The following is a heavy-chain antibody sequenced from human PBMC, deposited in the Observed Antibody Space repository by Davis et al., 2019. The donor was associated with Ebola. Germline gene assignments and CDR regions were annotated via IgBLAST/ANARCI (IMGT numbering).Heavy chain of an antibody. CDR2: IKKDGSEK. Sequence: AGSLSLSCAASGFVFSSYVMSWVRRAPGTGLEWVANIKKDGSEKYYVDSVKDRFTISRDNAKNSLYLQMNSLRAEDTAVYYCARRASYYYDSSGYYQPNYFDYWGQGTLVTVSS. J-gene: IGHJ4*02. CDR3: ARRASYYYDSSGYYQPNYFDY. V-gene: IGHV3-7*01. D-gene: IGHD3-22*01. CDR1: GFVFSSYV.